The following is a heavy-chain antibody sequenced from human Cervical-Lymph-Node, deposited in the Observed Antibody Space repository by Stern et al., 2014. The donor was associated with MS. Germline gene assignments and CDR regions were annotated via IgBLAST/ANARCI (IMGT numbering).Heavy chain of an antibody. J-gene: IGHJ5*02. CDR1: GGSITGYY. V-gene: IGHV4-59*01. Sequence: VQLVESGPGLMKPSETLSLTCTVSGGSITGYYWSWIRQPPGKGLEWIGYFYYSGYTSYNPSLKSRVTISVDTSKNHFSLNLTSVTAADTAVYYCARASSRGSQFDPWGQGTLVTVSS. D-gene: IGHD3-10*01. CDR3: ARASSRGSQFDP. CDR2: FYYSGYT.